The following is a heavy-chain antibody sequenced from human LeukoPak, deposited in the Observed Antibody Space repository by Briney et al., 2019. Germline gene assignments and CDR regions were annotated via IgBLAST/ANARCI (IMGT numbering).Heavy chain of an antibody. V-gene: IGHV4-59*02. D-gene: IGHD7-27*01. CDR2: IYYTGT. J-gene: IGHJ4*02. CDR3: ASRKLGNDY. Sequence: PSETLSLTCTVSGGSVTDYYWSWIRQSPGKGLEWIGYIYYTGTSYNPSLKSRVTISADTSRNQFSLKLISVTAADTAVYYCASRKLGNDYWGQGTLVTVSS. CDR1: GGSVTDYY.